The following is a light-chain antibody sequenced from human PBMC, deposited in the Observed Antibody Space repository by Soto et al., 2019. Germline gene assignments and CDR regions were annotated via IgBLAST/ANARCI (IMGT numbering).Light chain of an antibody. J-gene: IGKJ2*01. Sequence: EIVMTQSPATLSVSPGERAALSCRASQSVSSNFAWYQQKPGQAPRLLIYGASTRATGIPARFSGSGSGTEFTLTISSLHSEDFAFYYCQQYNNWPYTFGQGTKLEIK. V-gene: IGKV3-15*01. CDR3: QQYNNWPYT. CDR1: QSVSSN. CDR2: GAS.